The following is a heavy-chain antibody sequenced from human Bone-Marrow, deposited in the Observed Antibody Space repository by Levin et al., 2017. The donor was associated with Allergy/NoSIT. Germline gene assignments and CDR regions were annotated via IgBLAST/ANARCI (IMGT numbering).Heavy chain of an antibody. D-gene: IGHD2-8*02. Sequence: KPGGSLRLSCAASGFTFGHTWMTWVRQAPGKGLEWVGRVRTNTDGGTTDYAAPVTGRFTISRDDSKNTLYLQMNSLKTEDTAVYYCTTIALVNPGGDYFDYWGQGTLVTVSS. J-gene: IGHJ4*02. V-gene: IGHV3-15*01. CDR1: GFTFGHTW. CDR2: VRTNTDGGTT. CDR3: TTIALVNPGGDYFDY.